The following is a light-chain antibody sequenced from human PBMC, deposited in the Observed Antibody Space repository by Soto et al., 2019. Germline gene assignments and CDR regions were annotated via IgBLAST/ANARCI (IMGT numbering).Light chain of an antibody. CDR3: GTWHTSLSAGV. J-gene: IGLJ2*01. CDR1: SSNIGNNF. CDR2: DNN. Sequence: HSALTQPPSVSAAPGQKVTISCSGSSSNIGNNFVSWYQQLPGTAPKLLIYDNNKRPSGIPDRFSGSKSGTSATLGITGLQTGDEADYYCGTWHTSLSAGVFGGGTKLTVL. V-gene: IGLV1-51*01.